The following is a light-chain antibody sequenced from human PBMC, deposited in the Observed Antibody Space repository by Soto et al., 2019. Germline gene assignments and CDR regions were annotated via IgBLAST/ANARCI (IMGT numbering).Light chain of an antibody. Sequence: DIQMTQSPSSLAASVGDRVTITCRASQSISRYLNWYQQKPGQAPKLLIYAASSLQGGVPSRFSGSGSGSAFSLTISSLQPDDFATYYFQQSYSTPRTFGGGTKVQIK. CDR2: AAS. J-gene: IGKJ4*01. V-gene: IGKV1-39*01. CDR1: QSISRY. CDR3: QQSYSTPRT.